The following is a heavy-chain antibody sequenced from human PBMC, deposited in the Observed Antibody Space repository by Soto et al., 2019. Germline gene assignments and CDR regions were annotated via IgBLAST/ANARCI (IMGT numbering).Heavy chain of an antibody. CDR2: INEGGSEK. Sequence: ESGGGLVQPGGSLRLSCEASGFPFSSFWMSWVRQAPGKGLEWVANINEGGSEKYYVDSVRGRFTISRDNTKNSLSLQMNSLRSEDTAVYYCARGGPSSSWYDPRLGYWGQGTLVTVSS. V-gene: IGHV3-7*03. CDR1: GFPFSSFW. J-gene: IGHJ4*02. CDR3: ARGGPSSSWYDPRLGY. D-gene: IGHD6-13*01.